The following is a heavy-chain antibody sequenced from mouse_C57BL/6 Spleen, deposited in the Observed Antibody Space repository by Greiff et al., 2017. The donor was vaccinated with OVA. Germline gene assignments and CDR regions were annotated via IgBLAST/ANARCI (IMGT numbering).Heavy chain of an antibody. CDR3: AMPLYDYDVGYAMDY. CDR1: GYTFTSYG. CDR2: IYPRSGNT. D-gene: IGHD2-4*01. J-gene: IGHJ4*01. V-gene: IGHV1-81*01. Sequence: QVQLQQSGAELARPGASVKLSCKASGYTFTSYGISWVKQRTGQGLEWIGEIYPRSGNTYYNEKFKGKATLTADKSSSTAYMELRSLTSEDSAVYFCAMPLYDYDVGYAMDYWGQGTSVTVSS.